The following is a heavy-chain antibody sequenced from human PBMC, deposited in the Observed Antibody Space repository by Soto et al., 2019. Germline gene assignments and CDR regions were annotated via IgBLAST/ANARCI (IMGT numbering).Heavy chain of an antibody. CDR3: ARDDGSSSPYYYYYGMDV. CDR2: IIPIFGTA. J-gene: IGHJ6*02. D-gene: IGHD6-13*01. CDR1: GGTFSSYA. Sequence: ASVKVSCKASGGTFSSYAISWVRQAPGQGLEWMGGIIPIFGTANYAQKFQGRVTITADESTSTAYMELSSLRSEDTAVYYCARDDGSSSPYYYYYGMDVWGQGTTVTVSS. V-gene: IGHV1-69*13.